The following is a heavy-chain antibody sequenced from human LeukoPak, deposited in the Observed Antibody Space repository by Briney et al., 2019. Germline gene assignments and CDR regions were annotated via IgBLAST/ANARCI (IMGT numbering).Heavy chain of an antibody. CDR1: GYTFTSYG. D-gene: IGHD2-15*01. CDR3: ARDLGGVYYYGMDV. CDR2: ISAYNGNT. Sequence: GASVKVSCKASGYTFTSYGISWVRQAPGQGLEWMGWISAYNGNTNYAQKLQGRVTMTTDTSTSTAYMELRSLRSDDTAVYYCARDLGGVYYYGMDVWGQGTTVTVPS. J-gene: IGHJ6*02. V-gene: IGHV1-18*01.